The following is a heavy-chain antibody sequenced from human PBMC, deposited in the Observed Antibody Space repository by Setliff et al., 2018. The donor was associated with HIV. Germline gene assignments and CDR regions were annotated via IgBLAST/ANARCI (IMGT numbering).Heavy chain of an antibody. CDR3: ARDEDGYNHFDF. J-gene: IGHJ4*02. D-gene: IGHD5-12*01. CDR2: INGGTTT. Sequence: GGSLRLSCVASGITVSGIYMTWVRQAPGKGLEWVSVINGGTTTYYADSVKGRFTISRDNSKNTLYLQMNSLRVEDTAMYYCARDEDGYNHFDFWGQGTLVTVSS. CDR1: GITVSGIY. V-gene: IGHV3-66*02.